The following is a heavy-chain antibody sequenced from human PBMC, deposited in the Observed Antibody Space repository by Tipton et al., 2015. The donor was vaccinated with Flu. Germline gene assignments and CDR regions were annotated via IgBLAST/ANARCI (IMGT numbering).Heavy chain of an antibody. CDR1: GDSVSYYY. CDR3: AKSGSYLEYLQH. Sequence: TLSLTCTVSGDSVSYYYWNWIRQPPGKGLEWIGFSYYSGSTAYNPSLKSRVTMSVDTSKNQFSLKLTSVSAADTAVYYCAKSGSYLEYLQHWGQGTLVTVSS. J-gene: IGHJ1*01. V-gene: IGHV4-59*02. D-gene: IGHD1-26*01. CDR2: SYYSGST.